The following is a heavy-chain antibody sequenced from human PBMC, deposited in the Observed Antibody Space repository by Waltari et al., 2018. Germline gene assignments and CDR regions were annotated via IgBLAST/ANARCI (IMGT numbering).Heavy chain of an antibody. CDR1: GGTFSSYA. J-gene: IGHJ4*02. CDR2: SILTFGKA. Sequence: VQLVQSGAEVKKPGSSVKVSCKASGGTFSSYAIRWVRQAPGQGLAWMGGSILTFGKATYAQRFQVRVTITADESTSTAYMELSSLRSEDTAVYYCARDQGDSSGYYYGYWGQGTLVTVSS. CDR3: ARDQGDSSGYYYGY. V-gene: IGHV1-69*01. D-gene: IGHD3-22*01.